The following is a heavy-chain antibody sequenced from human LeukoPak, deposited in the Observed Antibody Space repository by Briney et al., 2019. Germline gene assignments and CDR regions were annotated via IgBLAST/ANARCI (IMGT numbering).Heavy chain of an antibody. CDR1: GVSFSGYY. CDR3: ARELYNSNWYVWAFDY. D-gene: IGHD6-13*01. CDR2: INHSGST. J-gene: IGHJ4*02. V-gene: IGHV4-34*01. Sequence: SETLSLTCAVYGVSFSGYYWTLIRQPPGKGLEWIGEINHSGSTKYNPSLKSRVSISVDTSKNQFSLKLNSVTPEDTAVYYCARELYNSNWYVWAFDYWGQGTLVTVSS.